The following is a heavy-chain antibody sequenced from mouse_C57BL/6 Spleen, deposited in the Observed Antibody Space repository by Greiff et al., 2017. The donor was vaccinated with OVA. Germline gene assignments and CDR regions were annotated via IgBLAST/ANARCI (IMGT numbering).Heavy chain of an antibody. Sequence: VQLQQSGPELVKPGASVKISCKASGYTFTDYYMNWVKQSHGKSLEWIGDINPNNGGTSYNQKFKGKATLTVDKSSSTAYMELRSLTSEDSAVYYCAREGELVFAYWGQGTLVTVSA. V-gene: IGHV1-26*01. CDR2: INPNNGGT. D-gene: IGHD4-1*01. CDR1: GYTFTDYY. J-gene: IGHJ3*01. CDR3: AREGELVFAY.